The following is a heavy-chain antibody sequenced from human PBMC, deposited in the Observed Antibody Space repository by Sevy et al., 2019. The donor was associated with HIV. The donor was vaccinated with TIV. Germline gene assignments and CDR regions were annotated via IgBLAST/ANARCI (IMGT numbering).Heavy chain of an antibody. V-gene: IGHV3-33*01. D-gene: IGHD3-22*01. CDR1: GFSFSNYG. J-gene: IGHJ4*02. CDR2: IWYDGSSK. Sequence: GGSLRLSCAASGFSFSNYGMHWVRQAPGKGLEWVALIWYDGSSKYYADSVKGRLTISRDNSKNTLSLQMNSLRAEDTAVYYCVRGADYFDSSGANFEYWGQGPLVTVSS. CDR3: VRGADYFDSSGANFEY.